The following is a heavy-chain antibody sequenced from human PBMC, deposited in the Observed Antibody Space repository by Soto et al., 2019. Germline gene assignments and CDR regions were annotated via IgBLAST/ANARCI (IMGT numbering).Heavy chain of an antibody. D-gene: IGHD3-3*01. CDR1: GFSFSKYG. Sequence: QVQLVESGRGVVQPGTSLRLSCAASGFSFSKYGIHWVRQAPGKGLEWVAIITYDGSNKYYLDSVKGRFTISRDNSRNTAFLQMDSLTAEDTATYYCAKALSEWIPTYCFDSWGQGARVTVTS. CDR2: ITYDGSNK. V-gene: IGHV3-30*18. CDR3: AKALSEWIPTYCFDS. J-gene: IGHJ4*02.